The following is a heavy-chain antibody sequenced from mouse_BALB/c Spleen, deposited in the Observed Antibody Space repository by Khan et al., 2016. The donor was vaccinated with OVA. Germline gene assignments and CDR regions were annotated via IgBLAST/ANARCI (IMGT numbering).Heavy chain of an antibody. CDR3: ARNRNGYFGY. Sequence: QVQLKQSGPGLVQPSQSLSITCTVSGFSLTNYGIHWVRQSPGKGLEWLGMIWSGGSTDYNATFISRLSINKDNSKSQVFFKMNSLQANDTAIYYCARNRNGYFGYWGQGTTLTVSS. CDR2: IWSGGST. J-gene: IGHJ2*01. CDR1: GFSLTNYG. V-gene: IGHV2-2*02.